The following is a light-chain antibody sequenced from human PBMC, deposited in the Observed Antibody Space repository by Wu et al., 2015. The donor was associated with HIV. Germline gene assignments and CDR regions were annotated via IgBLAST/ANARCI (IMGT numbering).Light chain of an antibody. Sequence: EIVLTQSPDTLSVSVGERVTLSCRASQTIGSGYLAWYQLKPGQSPRLVIYEVSTRAAGIPDRFGGSGSGTDFTLTITRTEPEDFAVYYCQQRSNLPPTFGQGTKLEI. CDR2: EVS. V-gene: IGKV3D-20*02. CDR1: QTIGSGY. CDR3: QQRSNLPPT. J-gene: IGKJ2*01.